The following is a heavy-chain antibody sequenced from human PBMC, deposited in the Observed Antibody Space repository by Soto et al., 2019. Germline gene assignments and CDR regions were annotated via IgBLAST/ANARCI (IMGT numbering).Heavy chain of an antibody. V-gene: IGHV1-69*01. CDR3: ARHCGCDCYPPYYDYGMDV. Sequence: QVQLVQSGAEVQKPGSSVKVSCKASGGTFSSYAISWVRQAPGQGLEWMGGIIPIFGTANYAQKFQGRVTITADEPTSTAYMEQSSLRSGDTAVYYCARHCGCDCYPPYYDYGMDVWGQGTTVTVSS. J-gene: IGHJ6*02. CDR2: IIPIFGTA. D-gene: IGHD2-21*02. CDR1: GGTFSSYA.